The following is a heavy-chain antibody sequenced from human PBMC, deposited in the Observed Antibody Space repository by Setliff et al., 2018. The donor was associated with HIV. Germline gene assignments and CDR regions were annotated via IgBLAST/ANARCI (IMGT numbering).Heavy chain of an antibody. CDR1: RDSFTNQW. Sequence: PGESLTISCKGSRDSFTNQWIGWVRQMPGKGLEWMGNIFTGDSDLRYSPSFQGQVTISADKSITTAYLQWNSLKASDTAIYYCARLGDAFDIWGQGTMVTVSS. CDR3: ARLGDAFDI. J-gene: IGHJ3*02. V-gene: IGHV5-51*01. CDR2: IFTGDSDL.